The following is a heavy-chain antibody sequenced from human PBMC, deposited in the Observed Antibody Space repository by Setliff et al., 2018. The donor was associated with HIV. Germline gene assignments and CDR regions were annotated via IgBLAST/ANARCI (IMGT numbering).Heavy chain of an antibody. CDR3: ARAGVNFDY. Sequence: PSETLSLTCAVYGGSFSGYYWSWIRQPPGKGLEWIGEISHSGSTNYNPSLKSRVTISVDTSKNQFSLKLSSVTAADTAVYYCARAGVNFDYWGQGTLVTVSS. CDR2: ISHSGST. J-gene: IGHJ4*02. V-gene: IGHV4-34*01. D-gene: IGHD2-21*01. CDR1: GGSFSGYY.